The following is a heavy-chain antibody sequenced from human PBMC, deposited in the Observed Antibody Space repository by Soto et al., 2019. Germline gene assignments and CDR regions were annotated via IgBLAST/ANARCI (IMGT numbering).Heavy chain of an antibody. CDR3: AKAIAARAYYYYYGMDV. J-gene: IGHJ6*02. Sequence: EVQLLESGGGLVQPGGSLRLSCAASGFTFSSYAMSWVRQAPGKGLEWVSAISGSGGSTYYADSVKGRFTISRDNSKNTLYLQMNSLRAEDTAVYYCAKAIAARAYYYYYGMDVWGQGTTVTVSS. CDR1: GFTFSSYA. CDR2: ISGSGGST. D-gene: IGHD6-6*01. V-gene: IGHV3-23*01.